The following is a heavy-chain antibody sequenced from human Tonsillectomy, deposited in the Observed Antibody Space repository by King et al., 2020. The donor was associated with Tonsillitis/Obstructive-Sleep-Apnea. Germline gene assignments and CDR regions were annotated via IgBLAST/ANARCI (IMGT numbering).Heavy chain of an antibody. V-gene: IGHV4-4*02. D-gene: IGHD1-1*01. CDR3: ASNPPLPLEPARGRDHPDV. CDR1: GGSISSSNW. Sequence: QLQESGPGLMKPSGTLSLTCAVSGGSISSSNWWTWVRQPPGKGLEWIGEIYHSGSTNYYPSLKSRVTISVDKSKNQFSLKLTSVTAADTAVYYCASNPPLPLEPARGRDHPDVRGTGTTVTVSS. J-gene: IGHJ6*04. CDR2: IYHSGST.